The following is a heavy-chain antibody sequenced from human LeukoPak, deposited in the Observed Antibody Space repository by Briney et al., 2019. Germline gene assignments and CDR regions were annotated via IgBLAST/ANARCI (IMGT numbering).Heavy chain of an antibody. CDR3: AKSKPAYYYYGMDV. CDR1: GFTFSSYG. V-gene: IGHV3-30*18. Sequence: PGRSLRLSCAASGFTFSSYGMHWVRQAPGKGLEWVAVISYDGSNKYYADSVKGRFTISRDNFKNTLYLQMNSLRAEDTAVYYCAKSKPAYYYYGMDVWGQGTTVTVSS. D-gene: IGHD2-2*01. CDR2: ISYDGSNK. J-gene: IGHJ6*02.